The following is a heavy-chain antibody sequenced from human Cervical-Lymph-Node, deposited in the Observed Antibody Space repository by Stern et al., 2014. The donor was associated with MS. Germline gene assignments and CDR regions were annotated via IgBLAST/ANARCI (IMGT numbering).Heavy chain of an antibody. CDR2: ISSSSGST. V-gene: IGHV3-23*04. CDR1: GFTFRTYA. J-gene: IGHJ6*02. D-gene: IGHD1-1*01. Sequence: EVQLVESGGGLVQPGGSLRLSCAASGFTFRTYAMSWVRQAPEKGLEWVSGISSSSGSTFYADSVKGRFTISRGNSKNTLYLQMNSLRAEDTAVYYCATEGNDGVNYYYYAMDVWGQGTTVTVSS. CDR3: ATEGNDGVNYYYYAMDV.